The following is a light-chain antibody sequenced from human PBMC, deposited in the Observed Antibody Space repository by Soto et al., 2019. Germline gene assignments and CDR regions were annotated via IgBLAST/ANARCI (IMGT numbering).Light chain of an antibody. V-gene: IGKV3-20*01. CDR3: QQYVSSLT. CDR1: QSVDSSF. CDR2: GAS. Sequence: EIVLTQSPGSLSLSPGERATLSCRASQSVDSSFFAWYQQKPGQAPRLLIYGASNRATGIPDRFSGRGSGTEFTIPITGMEPEDFAVYYCQQYVSSLTFGQGTKVEIK. J-gene: IGKJ1*01.